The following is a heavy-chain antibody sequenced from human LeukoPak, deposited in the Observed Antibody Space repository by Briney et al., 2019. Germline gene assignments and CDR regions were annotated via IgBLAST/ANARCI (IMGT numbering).Heavy chain of an antibody. J-gene: IGHJ4*02. Sequence: GGSLRLSCAASGFTVSSNHMSWVRQAPGKGLEWVSVIYSGGSTYYADSVKGRFTISRDNSKNTLYLQMNSLRAEDTAVYYCARDISGSYLLDYWGQGTLVTVSS. CDR1: GFTVSSNH. CDR2: IYSGGST. V-gene: IGHV3-53*01. CDR3: ARDISGSYLLDY. D-gene: IGHD1-26*01.